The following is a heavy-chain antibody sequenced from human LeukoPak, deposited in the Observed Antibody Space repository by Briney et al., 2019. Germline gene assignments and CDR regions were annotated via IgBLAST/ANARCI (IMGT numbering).Heavy chain of an antibody. CDR3: ARPIYCTTTSSSYGLDH. CDR2: MSYDGSNK. Sequence: GGSLRLSCAVSGFTFSSYAMHWVRQAPGKGLEWVAVMSYDGSNKYYADSVKGRFTVSRDNSKNTLYLQMNSLRDEDTAVYYCARPIYCTTTSSSYGLDHWGQGTLVTVSS. D-gene: IGHD2-2*01. CDR1: GFTFSSYA. J-gene: IGHJ4*02. V-gene: IGHV3-30-3*01.